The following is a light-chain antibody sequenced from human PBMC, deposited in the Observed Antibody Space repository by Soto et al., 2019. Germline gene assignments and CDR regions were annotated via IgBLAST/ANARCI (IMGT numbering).Light chain of an antibody. CDR2: EAS. Sequence: EIVLTQSPATLSLSPGEGATLSCRASQSVSSYLAWYQQKPGQAPRLLRYEASNRATGIPARFSGSWSGTDFTLTISSLEPEDFAVYYCQQRSNWPLTFGGGTKVEIK. J-gene: IGKJ4*01. V-gene: IGKV3-11*01. CDR3: QQRSNWPLT. CDR1: QSVSSY.